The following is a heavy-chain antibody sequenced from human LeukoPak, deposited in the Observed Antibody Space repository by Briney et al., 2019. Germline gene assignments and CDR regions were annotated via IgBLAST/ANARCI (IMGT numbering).Heavy chain of an antibody. Sequence: GGSLRLSCAASGFIFSNYAMSWVRQAPGKGLEWVSAISGSGSSIYYADSVKGRFTISRDNSKNTLYMQMNSLRPEDTAVYFCARDLPATVTTYYYGMDIWGQGTTVTVSS. J-gene: IGHJ6*02. CDR2: ISGSGSSI. D-gene: IGHD4-11*01. V-gene: IGHV3-23*01. CDR3: ARDLPATVTTYYYGMDI. CDR1: GFIFSNYA.